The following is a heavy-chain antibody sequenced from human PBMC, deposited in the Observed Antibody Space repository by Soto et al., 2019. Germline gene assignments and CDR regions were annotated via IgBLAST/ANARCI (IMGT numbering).Heavy chain of an antibody. Sequence: PSETLSLTCTVSGGSISSYYWSWIRQPPGKGLEWIGYIYYSGSTNYNPSLKSRVTISVDTSKNQFSLKLSSVTAADTAVYYCARSKSLGHFDYWGQGTLVTVSS. J-gene: IGHJ4*02. CDR3: ARSKSLGHFDY. V-gene: IGHV4-59*08. CDR2: IYYSGST. CDR1: GGSISSYY.